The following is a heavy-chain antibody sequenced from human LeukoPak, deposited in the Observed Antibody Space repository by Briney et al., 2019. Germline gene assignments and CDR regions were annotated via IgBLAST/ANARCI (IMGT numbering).Heavy chain of an antibody. J-gene: IGHJ4*02. CDR3: AKDRHRGYYGSGSYSFDY. CDR1: GFTFSSYS. V-gene: IGHV3-21*04. CDR2: ITSRSTYI. D-gene: IGHD3-10*01. Sequence: SGGSLRLSCAASGFTFSSYSMNWVRQAPGKGLEWVSSITSRSTYIYYTDSVKGRFTISRDNSKNTLYLQMNSLRAEDTAVYYCAKDRHRGYYGSGSYSFDYWGQGTLVTVSS.